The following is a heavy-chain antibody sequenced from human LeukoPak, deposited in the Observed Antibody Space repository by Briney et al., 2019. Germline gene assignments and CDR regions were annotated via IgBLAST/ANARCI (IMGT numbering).Heavy chain of an antibody. CDR2: FTGGEGIT. Sequence: GGSLRLSCAASGFTFSTYAMCWVRQAPGKGLEWVSPFTGGEGITHYADSVKGRFTISRDNSKNTLYLQMNSLRAEDTAVYYCARAAFGGLLYEWWFDPWGQGTLVTVSS. CDR1: GFTFSTYA. V-gene: IGHV3-23*01. J-gene: IGHJ5*02. D-gene: IGHD3-10*01. CDR3: ARAAFGGLLYEWWFDP.